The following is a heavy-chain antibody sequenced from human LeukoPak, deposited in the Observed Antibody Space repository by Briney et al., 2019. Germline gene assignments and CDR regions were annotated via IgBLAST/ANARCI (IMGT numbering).Heavy chain of an antibody. Sequence: SETLSLTCTVSGGSLSTIDYYWGWIRQPPGKGMEWIGTIHYYSGKKYYSPSLRSRVTISTDTSKNQISLKLSSVTAADTAVYYCARLSSSSWSYWFDPWGQGTLVTVSS. CDR3: ARLSSSSWSYWFDP. D-gene: IGHD6-6*01. CDR1: GGSLSTIDYY. V-gene: IGHV4-39*01. CDR2: IHYYSGKK. J-gene: IGHJ5*02.